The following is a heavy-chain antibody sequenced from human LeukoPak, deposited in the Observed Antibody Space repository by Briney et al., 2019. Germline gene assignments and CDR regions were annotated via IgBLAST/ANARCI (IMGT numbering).Heavy chain of an antibody. CDR3: ARSPRNYGYNWFDP. CDR2: IYYSGST. V-gene: IGHV4-59*01. J-gene: IGHJ5*02. D-gene: IGHD4-4*01. CDR1: GGSISSYY. Sequence: SETLSLTCTVSGGSISSYYWSWIRQPPGKGLEWIGYIYYSGSTNYNPSLKSRVTISVDTSKNQFSLKLSSATAADTAVYYCARSPRNYGYNWFDPWGQGTLVTVSS.